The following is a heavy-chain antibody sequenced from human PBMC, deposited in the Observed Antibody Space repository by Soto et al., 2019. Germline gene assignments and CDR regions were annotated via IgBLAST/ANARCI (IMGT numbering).Heavy chain of an antibody. D-gene: IGHD6-13*01. Sequence: PGGSLRLSCAASGFTFSSYGMHWVRQAPGKGLEWVAVIWYDGSNKYYADSVKGRFTISRDNSKNTRYLQMNSLRAEDTAVYYCARAYSSSWYEDYWGQGTLVTVSS. J-gene: IGHJ4*02. CDR1: GFTFSSYG. CDR3: ARAYSSSWYEDY. CDR2: IWYDGSNK. V-gene: IGHV3-33*01.